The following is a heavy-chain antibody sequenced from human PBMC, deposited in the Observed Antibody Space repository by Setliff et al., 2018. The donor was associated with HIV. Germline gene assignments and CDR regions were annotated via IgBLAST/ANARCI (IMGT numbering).Heavy chain of an antibody. CDR1: GGSFSDYY. J-gene: IGHJ4*02. CDR3: ARGMDYYDTSGYYQYYFDY. D-gene: IGHD3-22*01. V-gene: IGHV4-34*01. Sequence: KTSETLSLTCAVYGGSFSDYYWNWIRQPPGKGLGWIGEINHSGRTIQSPSLGSRVTISIDTSKNQFSLKLSSVTAADTAVYYCARGMDYYDTSGYYQYYFDYWGQGTLVTVSS. CDR2: INHSGRT.